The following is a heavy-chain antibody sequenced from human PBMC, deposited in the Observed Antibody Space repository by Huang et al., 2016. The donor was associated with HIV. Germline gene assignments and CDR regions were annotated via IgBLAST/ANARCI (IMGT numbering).Heavy chain of an antibody. J-gene: IGHJ3*02. D-gene: IGHD6-19*01. CDR1: GDIFSGFV. CDR3: ATPHDDSAGWSDAFDI. CDR2: ISPRFVTP. V-gene: IGHV1-69*13. Sequence: QVQLVQSGAEVKKPGSSVKVSCKASGDIFSGFVINWVRQAPGQGLGWMGGISPRFVTPTYDQKFQGRVTITADESTTTAYIELNTLRSEDTAMYYCATPHDDSAGWSDAFDIWGQGTLVTVSS.